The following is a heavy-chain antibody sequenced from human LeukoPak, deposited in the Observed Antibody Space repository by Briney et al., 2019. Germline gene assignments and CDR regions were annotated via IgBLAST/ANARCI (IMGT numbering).Heavy chain of an antibody. CDR2: IYYSGST. D-gene: IGHD6-25*01. J-gene: IGHJ6*04. V-gene: IGHV4-39*01. CDR1: DVSISSSY. Sequence: PSETLSLTCSVSDVSISSSYWSWIRQPPGKGLEWIGSIYYSGSTYYNPSLKSRVTISVDTSKNQFSLKLSSVTAADTAVYYCARRRLPDVWGKGTTVTISS. CDR3: ARRRLPDV.